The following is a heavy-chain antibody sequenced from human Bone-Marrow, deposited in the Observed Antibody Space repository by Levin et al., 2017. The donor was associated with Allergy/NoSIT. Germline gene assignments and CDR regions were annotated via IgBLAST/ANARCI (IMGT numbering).Heavy chain of an antibody. J-gene: IGHJ4*02. CDR3: ARNPGSTNWS. V-gene: IGHV3-53*01. CDR1: GFTVSNNY. CDR2: IYSVGTT. Sequence: GGSLRLSCAASGFTVSNNYMSWVRQPPGKGLEWVSLIYSVGTTHYADSVRGRFTISRDHSENTLYLQMNNLRAEDTAVYYCARNPGSTNWSWGQGTLVTVSS. D-gene: IGHD6-13*01.